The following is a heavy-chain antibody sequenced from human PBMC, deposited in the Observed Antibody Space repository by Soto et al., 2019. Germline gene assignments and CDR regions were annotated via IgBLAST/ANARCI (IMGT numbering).Heavy chain of an antibody. Sequence: PGGSLRLSCAASGFIASTSYIFWVRQAPGKGLEWVAVTYTSGSGDYADSVKGRFTSSRDDSKNTLFLQMNSLRVEDTGMYYCAKGRDVTEGDVEYFQNWGQGTLVTVSS. CDR2: TYTSGSG. D-gene: IGHD2-21*02. J-gene: IGHJ1*01. CDR1: GFIASTSY. CDR3: AKGRDVTEGDVEYFQN. V-gene: IGHV3-66*01.